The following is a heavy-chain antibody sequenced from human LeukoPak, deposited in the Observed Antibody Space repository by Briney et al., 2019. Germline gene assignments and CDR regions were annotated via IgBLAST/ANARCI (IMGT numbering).Heavy chain of an antibody. Sequence: SETLSLTCTVSGGSISSGSYYWSWIRQPAGTGLEWIGRIYTSGSTNYNPSLKSRVTISVDTSKNQFSLKLSSVTAADTAVYYCARDGWFGELGYFDYWGQGTLVTVSS. CDR3: ARDGWFGELGYFDY. CDR1: GGSISSGSYY. CDR2: IYTSGST. D-gene: IGHD3-10*01. V-gene: IGHV4-61*02. J-gene: IGHJ4*02.